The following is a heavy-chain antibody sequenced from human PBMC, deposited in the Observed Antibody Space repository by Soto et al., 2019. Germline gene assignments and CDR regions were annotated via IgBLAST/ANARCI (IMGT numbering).Heavy chain of an antibody. V-gene: IGHV3-30-3*01. J-gene: IGHJ6*02. Sequence: GGSLRLSCAASGFTFSSYAMHWVRQAPGKGLEWVAVISYDGSNKYYADSVKGRFTISRDNSKNTLYLQMNSLRAEDTAVYYCAREGRANTAMVLDYYYYGMDVWGQGTTVTVSS. CDR2: ISYDGSNK. CDR3: AREGRANTAMVLDYYYYGMDV. D-gene: IGHD5-18*01. CDR1: GFTFSSYA.